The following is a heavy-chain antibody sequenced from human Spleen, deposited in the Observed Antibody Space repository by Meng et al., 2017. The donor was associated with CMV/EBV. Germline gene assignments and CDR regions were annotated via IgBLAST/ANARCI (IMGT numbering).Heavy chain of an antibody. CDR2: ISSSSTTI. CDR1: GFTFSSYE. V-gene: IGHV3-48*03. CDR3: VRSYDFWSATFDI. J-gene: IGHJ3*02. Sequence: GGSLRLSCAASGFTFSSYEMNWVRQAPGKGLEWVSYISSSSTTIHYADSVKGRFTISRDNAKDSLYLQMNSPRAEDTAVYYCVRSYDFWSATFDIWGQGTLVTVSS. D-gene: IGHD3-3*01.